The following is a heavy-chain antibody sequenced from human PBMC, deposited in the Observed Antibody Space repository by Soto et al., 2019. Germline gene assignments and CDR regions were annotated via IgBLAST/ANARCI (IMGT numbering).Heavy chain of an antibody. CDR2: INPIFGTA. J-gene: IGHJ1*01. D-gene: IGHD4-4*01. V-gene: IGHV1-69*12. CDR3: ASLRASNYEAYQH. CDR1: GGTFSTYP. Sequence: QVQLVQSGAEVKKPGSSVKVSCKASGGTFSTYPISWVRQAPGQGLEWMGGINPIFGTANYAQKLQGRVTITADESTATAYMQLSSLGSDDTAVYYGASLRASNYEAYQHWGQGTLVTVSS.